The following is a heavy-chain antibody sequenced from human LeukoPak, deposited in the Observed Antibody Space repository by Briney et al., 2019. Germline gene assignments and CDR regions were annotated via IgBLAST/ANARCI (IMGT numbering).Heavy chain of an antibody. J-gene: IGHJ5*02. CDR2: IYYSGST. Sequence: PSETLSLTCTVSGGSISSSHYYWGWIRQPPGKGLEWIGSIYYSGSTNYNPSLKSRVTISVDTSKNQFSLKLSSVTAADTAVYYCARAGITIFGMRVRYNWFDPWGQGTLVTVSS. D-gene: IGHD3-3*01. CDR1: GGSISSSHYY. CDR3: ARAGITIFGMRVRYNWFDP. V-gene: IGHV4-39*07.